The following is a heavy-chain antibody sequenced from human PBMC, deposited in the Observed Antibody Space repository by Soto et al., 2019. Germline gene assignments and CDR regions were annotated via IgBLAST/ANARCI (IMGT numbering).Heavy chain of an antibody. CDR1: GFTFSSYA. D-gene: IGHD6-19*01. J-gene: IGHJ6*02. Sequence: QVQLVESGGGVVQPGRSLRLSCAASGFTFSSYAMHWVRQAPGKGLEWVAVISYDGSNKYYADSVKGRFTISRDNSKITLYLQMNSLRAEDTAVYYCARSRWLGNYYYYYGMDVWGQGTTVTVSS. CDR3: ARSRWLGNYYYYYGMDV. V-gene: IGHV3-30-3*01. CDR2: ISYDGSNK.